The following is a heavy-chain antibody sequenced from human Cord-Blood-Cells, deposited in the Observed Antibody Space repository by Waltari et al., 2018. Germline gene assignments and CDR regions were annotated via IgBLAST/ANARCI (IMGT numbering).Heavy chain of an antibody. J-gene: IGHJ4*02. CDR2: IKSKTDGVTI. D-gene: IGHD5-18*01. Sequence: EVQLVESGGGLVKPGGSLRLSCVDSGFPFSNAWMAWVRQGPGKGLEWMGRIKSKTDGVTIDYAAPVKGRFTISRDDSKNTLYLQMNSLKTEDTAVYYCTSSEKPTARFDYWGQGTLVTVSS. V-gene: IGHV3-15*01. CDR1: GFPFSNAW. CDR3: TSSEKPTARFDY.